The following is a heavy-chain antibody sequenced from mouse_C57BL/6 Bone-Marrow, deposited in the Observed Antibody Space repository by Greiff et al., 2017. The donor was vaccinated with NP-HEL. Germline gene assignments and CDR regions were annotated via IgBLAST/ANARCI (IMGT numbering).Heavy chain of an antibody. Sequence: VQLQQSGAELVKPGASVKLSCTASGFNIKDYYMHWVKQRTEQGLEWIGRIDPEDGETKYDPKFQGKATITADTSSNTAYLQLSSLTSEDTAGYYCARVFLYYYYAMDYGGQGTSVTVSA. V-gene: IGHV14-2*01. CDR2: IDPEDGET. CDR1: GFNIKDYY. J-gene: IGHJ4*01. CDR3: ARVFLYYYYAMDY. D-gene: IGHD1-2*01.